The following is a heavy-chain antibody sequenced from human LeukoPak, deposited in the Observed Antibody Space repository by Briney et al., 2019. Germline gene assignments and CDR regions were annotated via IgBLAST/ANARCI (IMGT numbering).Heavy chain of an antibody. D-gene: IGHD3-10*01. V-gene: IGHV4-38-2*02. CDR3: ARFGSSGAMVRGWGLQPY. J-gene: IGHJ3*01. CDR2: INHSGST. Sequence: PSETLSLTCTVSGYSISSGYYWGWIRQPPGKGLEWIGEINHSGSTNYNPSLKSRVTISVDTSKNQFSLKLSSVTATDTAVYYCARFGSSGAMVRGWGLQPYWGQGTMVTVSS. CDR1: GYSISSGYY.